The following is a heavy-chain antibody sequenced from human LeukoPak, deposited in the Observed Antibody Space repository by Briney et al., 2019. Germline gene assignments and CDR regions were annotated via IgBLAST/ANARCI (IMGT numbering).Heavy chain of an antibody. Sequence: SETLSLTCTVSGGSISSYYWSWIRQPPGKGLEWIGYIYYSGSTNYNPSLKSRVTISVDTSKNQLSLKLSSVTAADTAVYYCARDNAGATDYWGQGTLVTVSS. J-gene: IGHJ4*02. CDR3: ARDNAGATDY. CDR1: GGSISSYY. D-gene: IGHD1-26*01. CDR2: IYYSGST. V-gene: IGHV4-59*01.